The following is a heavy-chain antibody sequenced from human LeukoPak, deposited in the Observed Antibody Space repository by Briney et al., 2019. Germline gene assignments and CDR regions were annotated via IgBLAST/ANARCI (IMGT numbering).Heavy chain of an antibody. Sequence: SETLSLTCTVSGGPISSYYWSWIRQPPGKGLEWVGYIYTSESTNYNPSLESRLTISVDPSKNQLSLKLGSVTAADTAVYYCARLYSTSWYVSWYFDLWGRGTLVTVSS. CDR1: GGPISSYY. J-gene: IGHJ2*01. CDR2: IYTSEST. V-gene: IGHV4-4*09. D-gene: IGHD6-13*01. CDR3: ARLYSTSWYVSWYFDL.